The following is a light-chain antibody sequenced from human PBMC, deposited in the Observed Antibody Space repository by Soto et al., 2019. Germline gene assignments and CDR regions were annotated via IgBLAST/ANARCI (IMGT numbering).Light chain of an antibody. CDR2: DTS. Sequence: EIVLTQSPGTLSSPPGERATLSCRASQTVSSKLAWYQHKPGQAPRLLIYDTSNRATGIPARFSGSGSGTEFTLTISSLQSEDFAVYYCQQYNNWPLTFGGGTKVDIK. CDR1: QTVSSK. CDR3: QQYNNWPLT. J-gene: IGKJ4*01. V-gene: IGKV3D-15*01.